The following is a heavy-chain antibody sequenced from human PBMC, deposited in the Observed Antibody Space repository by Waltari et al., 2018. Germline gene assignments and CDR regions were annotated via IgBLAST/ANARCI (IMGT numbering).Heavy chain of an antibody. CDR3: ARIITSTKGYYFDY. CDR1: GGSISISTYY. J-gene: IGHJ4*02. V-gene: IGHV4-39*01. D-gene: IGHD3-10*01. Sequence: QLQLQESGPGLVKPSETLSLTCTVSGGSISISTYYWGWIRQPPGKGLVWIGKIFYSGSTSPHPSLQRRVTVSVDTSKNRFSRKLSSVTAADTAVYYCARIITSTKGYYFDYWGQGTLVTVSS. CDR2: IFYSGST.